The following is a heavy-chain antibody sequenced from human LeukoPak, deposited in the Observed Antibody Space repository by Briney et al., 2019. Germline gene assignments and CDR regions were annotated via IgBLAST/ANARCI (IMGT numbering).Heavy chain of an antibody. J-gene: IGHJ6*02. D-gene: IGHD2-15*01. Sequence: GASVKVFCKASGGTFSSYAISWVRQDPRQGLEWMGGIIPIFDTANYAQKFQGRVTITADESTSTAYMELSSLRSEDTAVYYCARDHDPCIVVVVAATRVYYYYGMDVWGQGTTVTVSS. CDR3: ARDHDPCIVVVVAATRVYYYYGMDV. CDR1: GGTFSSYA. CDR2: IIPIFDTA. V-gene: IGHV1-69*13.